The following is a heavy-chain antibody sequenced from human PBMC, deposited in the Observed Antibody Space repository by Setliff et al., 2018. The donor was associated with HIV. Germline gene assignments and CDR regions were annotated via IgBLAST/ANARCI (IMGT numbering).Heavy chain of an antibody. V-gene: IGHV4-4*02. J-gene: IGHJ5*02. D-gene: IGHD5-18*01. CDR2: VYHTGST. CDR3: ARRGKTENSYVLNWFDP. CDR1: GASDISYIW. Sequence: SETLSLTCAVSGASDISYIWWSWVRQPPGKGLEWIGEVYHTGSTNLNPSLKSRVTISIDKAKNQISLRLTSVTAADTAIYYCARRGKTENSYVLNWFDPWGQGILVTVSS.